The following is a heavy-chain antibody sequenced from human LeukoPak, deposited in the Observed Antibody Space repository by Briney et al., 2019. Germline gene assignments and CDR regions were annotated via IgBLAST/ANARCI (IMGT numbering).Heavy chain of an antibody. J-gene: IGHJ6*03. Sequence: SETLSLTCTVSGGSISSSSYYWGWIRQPPGKGLEWIGSIYYSGSTYYNPSLKSRVTISVDTSKNQFSLKLSSVTAADTAVYYCAGGYIYGYYYMDVWGKGTTVTVSS. CDR1: GGSISSSSYY. CDR3: AGGYIYGYYYMDV. D-gene: IGHD5-18*01. V-gene: IGHV4-39*07. CDR2: IYYSGST.